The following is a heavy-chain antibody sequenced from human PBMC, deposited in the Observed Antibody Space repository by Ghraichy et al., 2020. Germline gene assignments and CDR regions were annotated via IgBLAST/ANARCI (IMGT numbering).Heavy chain of an antibody. CDR2: IWYDGSNK. D-gene: IGHD1-14*01. CDR3: ARGTGGTGTHRLIMYYFDY. J-gene: IGHJ4*02. V-gene: IGHV3-33*01. Sequence: GGSLRLSCAASGFTFSSYGMHWVRQAPGKGLEWVAVIWYDGSNKYYADSVKGRFTISRDNSKNTLYLQMNSLRAEDTAVYYCARGTGGTGTHRLIMYYFDYWGQGTLVTVSS. CDR1: GFTFSSYG.